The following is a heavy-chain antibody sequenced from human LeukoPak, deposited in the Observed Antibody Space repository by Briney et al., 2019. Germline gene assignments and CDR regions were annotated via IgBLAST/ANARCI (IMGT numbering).Heavy chain of an antibody. D-gene: IGHD3-9*01. J-gene: IGHJ4*02. Sequence: PSETLSLTCTVSGYSISSGYYWSWIRQPPGKGLEWIGEINHSGSTNYNPSLKSRVTISVDTSKNQFSLKLSSVTAADTAVYYCARLRGWLFSFDYWGQGTLVTVSS. CDR2: INHSGST. CDR3: ARLRGWLFSFDY. CDR1: GYSISSGYY. V-gene: IGHV4-38-2*02.